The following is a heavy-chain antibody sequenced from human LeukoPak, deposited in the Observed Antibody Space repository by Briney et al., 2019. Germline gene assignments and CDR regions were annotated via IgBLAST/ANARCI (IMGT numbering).Heavy chain of an antibody. CDR1: GFTFSYYG. D-gene: IGHD6-19*01. J-gene: IGHJ3*02. Sequence: PGRSLRLSCAASGFTFSYYGLHWDRQGPGKGLEWVAVISYDGSNKYYADSVKGRFTISRDNSKNTLFLQMNSLRAEDTAVYYCAKQCGGSDWFDAFDIWGQGTMVTVSS. CDR2: ISYDGSNK. CDR3: AKQCGGSDWFDAFDI. V-gene: IGHV3-30*18.